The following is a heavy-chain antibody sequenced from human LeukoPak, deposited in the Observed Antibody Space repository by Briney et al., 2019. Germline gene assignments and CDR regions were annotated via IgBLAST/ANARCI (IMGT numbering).Heavy chain of an antibody. J-gene: IGHJ4*02. D-gene: IGHD1-26*01. V-gene: IGHV3-53*01. Sequence: GGSLRLSCAASGFTVSSNYMSWVRQAPGKGLEWVSVIYSGGSSYYADSVKGRFTISRDNSKNTLYLQMNSLRAEDTAVYYCARDRGSGSYDYWGQGTLVTVSS. CDR1: GFTVSSNY. CDR2: IYSGGSS. CDR3: ARDRGSGSYDY.